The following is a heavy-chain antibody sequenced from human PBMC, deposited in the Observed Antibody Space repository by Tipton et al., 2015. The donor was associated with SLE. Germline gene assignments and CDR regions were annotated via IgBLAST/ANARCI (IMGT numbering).Heavy chain of an antibody. CDR2: IWYDGSNK. J-gene: IGHJ3*02. Sequence: SLRLSCAASGFTFSSYGMHWFRQAPGKGLEWVAVIWYDGSNKYYADSVKGRFTISRDNSKNTLYLQMNSLRAEDTAVYYCARDDGWQLLAFDIWGQGTMVTVAS. V-gene: IGHV3-33*01. CDR1: GFTFSSYG. D-gene: IGHD2-15*01. CDR3: ARDDGWQLLAFDI.